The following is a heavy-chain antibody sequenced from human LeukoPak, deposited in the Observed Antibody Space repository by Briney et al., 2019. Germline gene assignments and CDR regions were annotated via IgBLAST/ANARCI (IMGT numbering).Heavy chain of an antibody. CDR3: ARAVGYCNSNSCYLGY. Sequence: ASVKVSCKASGYTFTSYAMNWVRQAPGQGLEWMGWINTNTGNPTNAQGFTGRFVFSLDTSVSTAYLHISGLKADDTAIYYCARAVGYCNSNSCYLGYWGQGTLVTVSS. CDR2: INTNTGNP. V-gene: IGHV7-4-1*02. J-gene: IGHJ4*02. CDR1: GYTFTSYA. D-gene: IGHD2-2*01.